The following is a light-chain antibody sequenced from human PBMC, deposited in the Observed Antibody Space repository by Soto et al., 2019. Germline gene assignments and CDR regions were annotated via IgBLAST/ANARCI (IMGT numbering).Light chain of an antibody. CDR1: QDIRNF. Sequence: DIQMTQSPTSLSASVGDRVTITCRASQDIRNFVAWYQQKPGKAPKLLIYAESTLQSRVPSRFSGSGSGTDFTLTINSLQPDDVATSSCQKYSSVPVFGPGTKVEIK. J-gene: IGKJ3*01. CDR2: AES. CDR3: QKYSSVPV. V-gene: IGKV1-27*01.